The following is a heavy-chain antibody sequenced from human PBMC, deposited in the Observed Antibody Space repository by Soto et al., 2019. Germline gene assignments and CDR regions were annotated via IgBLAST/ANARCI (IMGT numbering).Heavy chain of an antibody. D-gene: IGHD3-22*01. V-gene: IGHV4-4*07. CDR3: ARDPRWYYDSSGYYLDY. J-gene: IGHJ4*02. CDR2: IYANGDT. Sequence: SETLSLTCTVSGGSISSYYWNWIRQPAGKGLESIGRIYANGDTNYNPSLKSRVTMSVDTSKNQFYLEVTSVTAADTAVYYCARDPRWYYDSSGYYLDYWGQGTLVTVSS. CDR1: GGSISSYY.